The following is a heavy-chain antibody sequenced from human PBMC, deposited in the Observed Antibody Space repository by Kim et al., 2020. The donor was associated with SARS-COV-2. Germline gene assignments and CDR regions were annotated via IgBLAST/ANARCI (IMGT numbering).Heavy chain of an antibody. CDR2: ISYDGSNK. J-gene: IGHJ6*01. Sequence: GGSLRLSCAASGFTFSNYGMHWVRQAPGKGLEWVAVISYDGSNKYYADSVKGRFTISRDNSKNTLYLQINSLRAEDTAVYYCAKELPPGYSSGWSYYYYGMDVWGQGTTVTGSS. V-gene: IGHV3-30*18. D-gene: IGHD6-19*01. CDR1: GFTFSNYG. CDR3: AKELPPGYSSGWSYYYYGMDV.